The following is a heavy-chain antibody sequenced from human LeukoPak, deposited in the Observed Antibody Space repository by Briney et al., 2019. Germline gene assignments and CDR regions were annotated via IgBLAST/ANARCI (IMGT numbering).Heavy chain of an antibody. D-gene: IGHD3-22*01. CDR2: INSDGSST. J-gene: IGHJ4*02. CDR1: GFTFSSYW. V-gene: IGHV3-74*01. Sequence: PGGSLRLSCAASGFTFSSYWMHWVRQAPGKGLVWVSRINSDGSSTTYADSVKGRFTISRDNAKNTLYLQMNSLRAEDTAVYYCAKSDDSSGQYYFDYWGQGTLVTVSS. CDR3: AKSDDSSGQYYFDY.